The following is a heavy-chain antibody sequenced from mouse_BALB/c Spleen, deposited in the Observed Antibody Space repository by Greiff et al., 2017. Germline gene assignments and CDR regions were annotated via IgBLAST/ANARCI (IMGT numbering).Heavy chain of an antibody. J-gene: IGHJ2*01. CDR3: ANYSCDSFFDY. CDR2: ISSGGSYT. CDR1: GFTFSSYV. D-gene: IGHD2-13*01. Sequence: EVMLVESGGGLVKPGGSLKLSCAASGFTFSSYVMAWVRQTPEKRLEWVATISSGGSYTYYPDSVKGRFTISRDNAKNTLYLQMSSLSSEDTAMYYCANYSCDSFFDYWGQGTTLTVSS. V-gene: IGHV5-9-1*01.